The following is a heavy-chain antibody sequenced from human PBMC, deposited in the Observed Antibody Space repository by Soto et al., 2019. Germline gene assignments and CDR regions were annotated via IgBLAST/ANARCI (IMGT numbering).Heavy chain of an antibody. J-gene: IGHJ4*02. CDR2: IIPIFGTA. D-gene: IGHD3-22*01. V-gene: IGHV1-69*01. Sequence: QVQLVQSGAEVKKPGSSVKVSCKASGGTFSSYAISWVRQAPGQGLEWMGGIIPIFGTANYAQKFQGRVTISGDEATSTAYMELSSLRSEDTAGYYCAREGYYYDSSGYYAGGGVDYWGQGTLVTVSS. CDR3: AREGYYYDSSGYYAGGGVDY. CDR1: GGTFSSYA.